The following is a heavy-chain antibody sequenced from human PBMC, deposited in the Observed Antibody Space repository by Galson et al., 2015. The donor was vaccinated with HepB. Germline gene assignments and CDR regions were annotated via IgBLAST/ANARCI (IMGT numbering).Heavy chain of an antibody. CDR1: GGPITGYY. CDR3: ATENGYYGDFFDY. D-gene: IGHD3-22*01. Sequence: SETLSLTCTVSGGPITGYYWSWIRQPAGKGLEWIGRIYITGSTNYNPSLKSRVSMSVDTSKKEVSLKLSSVTAADTAVYYCATENGYYGDFFDYWGQGTLVTVSS. CDR2: IYITGST. J-gene: IGHJ4*02. V-gene: IGHV4-4*07.